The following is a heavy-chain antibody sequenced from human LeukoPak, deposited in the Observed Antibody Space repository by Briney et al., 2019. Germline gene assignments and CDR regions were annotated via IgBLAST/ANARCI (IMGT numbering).Heavy chain of an antibody. Sequence: GGSLRLSCLDSGGSFSNAWMNWVRQVPGKGLEWVGRIKRKIDGETTDYAAPVKGRFTISRDDSKDTLYLNMNSLKSEDTAVYYCTRHNDMAAWGQGTTVTVSS. CDR3: TRHNDMAA. V-gene: IGHV3-15*01. J-gene: IGHJ6*02. CDR2: IKRKIDGETT. CDR1: GGSFSNAW.